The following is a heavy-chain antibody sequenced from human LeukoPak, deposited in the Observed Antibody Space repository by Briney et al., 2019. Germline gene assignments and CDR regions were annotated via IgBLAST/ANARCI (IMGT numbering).Heavy chain of an antibody. CDR2: IYYTGST. D-gene: IGHD2/OR15-2a*01. V-gene: IGHV4-59*12. CDR3: ARVLYYYYGMDV. J-gene: IGHJ6*02. CDR1: GGSISNDY. Sequence: SETLSLTCTVSGGSISNDYWSWIRQPPGKGLECIGYIYYTGSTNYNPSLKSRVTISVDTSKNQFSLKLSSVTAADTAVYYCARVLYYYYGMDVWGQGTTVTVSS.